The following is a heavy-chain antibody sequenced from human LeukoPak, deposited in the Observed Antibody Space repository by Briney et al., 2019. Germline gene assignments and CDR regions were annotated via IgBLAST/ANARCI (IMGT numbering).Heavy chain of an antibody. CDR1: GGAIRSSSYY. CDR3: ARGIVGDNPFDY. V-gene: IGHV4-39*07. CDR2: IYYSGDT. D-gene: IGHD1-26*01. J-gene: IGHJ4*02. Sequence: SETLSLTCTVSGGAIRSSSYYWGWIRQPPGKGLEWIGSIYYSGDTYDNPSLKSRVTISMATSKNDLSLKLTSATAADTAMYFCARGIVGDNPFDYWGQGTLVTVSS.